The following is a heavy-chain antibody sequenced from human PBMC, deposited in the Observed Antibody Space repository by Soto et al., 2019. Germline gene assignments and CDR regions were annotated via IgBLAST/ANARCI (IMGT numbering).Heavy chain of an antibody. J-gene: IGHJ4*02. CDR3: ARGHRGVLDY. CDR2: LNGSGGST. D-gene: IGHD6-6*01. Sequence: EVRLLESGGGLVQPGGSLRLSCAASGFTFSNYAMTWVRQAPGKGLEWVSGLNGSGGSTSSADSVKGRFAISRDNSKNTLYLQLTSLRDEDTAIYYCARGHRGVLDYWGQGTLVTVSS. V-gene: IGHV3-23*01. CDR1: GFTFSNYA.